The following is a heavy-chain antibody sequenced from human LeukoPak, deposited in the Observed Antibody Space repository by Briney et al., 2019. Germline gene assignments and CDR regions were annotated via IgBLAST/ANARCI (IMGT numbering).Heavy chain of an antibody. V-gene: IGHV3-48*01. CDR1: GFTFSDYS. CDR3: ARLQHYYDSSGYYDY. CDR2: ISRSSSDI. Sequence: PGGSLRLSCAASGFTFSDYSMNWVRQAPGQGLEWVSYISRSSSDIYYADSVKGRFTISRDNAKNSLYLQMSSLRSEDTAVYYCARLQHYYDSSGYYDYWGQGTLVTVSS. J-gene: IGHJ4*02. D-gene: IGHD3-22*01.